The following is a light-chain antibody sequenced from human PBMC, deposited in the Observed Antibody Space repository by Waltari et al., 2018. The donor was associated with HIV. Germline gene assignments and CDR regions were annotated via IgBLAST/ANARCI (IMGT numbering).Light chain of an antibody. V-gene: IGKV4-1*01. J-gene: IGKJ3*01. CDR2: WAS. CDR1: QSVLFSSNNKNY. Sequence: DLVMTQSPDSLAVSLGERATIHCKSSQSVLFSSNNKNYLAWYQQKPGQPPKLLIYWASTRESGVPDRFSGSGSGTDFTLTISSLQAEDVAVYYCQQYYTTPWRFGPGTKVDIK. CDR3: QQYYTTPWR.